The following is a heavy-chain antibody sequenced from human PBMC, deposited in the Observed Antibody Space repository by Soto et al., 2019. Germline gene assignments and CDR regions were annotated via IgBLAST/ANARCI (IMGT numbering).Heavy chain of an antibody. J-gene: IGHJ5*02. Sequence: AAVKPCSKASVYTFAGYVISWGRQAPGQGLECMGWISAYDGNTNYAQKLQGRVTMTTXTXXSXXXMXLRXLRSDDTAVYYCAIDNSLDP. D-gene: IGHD2-21*01. V-gene: IGHV1-18*04. CDR3: AIDNSLDP. CDR1: VYTFAGYV. CDR2: ISAYDGNT.